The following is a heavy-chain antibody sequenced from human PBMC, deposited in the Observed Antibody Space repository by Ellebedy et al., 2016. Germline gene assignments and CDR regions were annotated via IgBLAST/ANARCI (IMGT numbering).Heavy chain of an antibody. J-gene: IGHJ4*02. CDR3: AKDMDEAAVVVPAAIPTFDY. CDR2: IYSGGST. Sequence: GGSLRLXXAASGFTVSTNYMSWVRQAPGKGLEWVSVIYSGGSTYYADSVKGRFTFSRDISKNTLFLQMNSLRAEDTAVYYCAKDMDEAAVVVPAAIPTFDYWGQGTLVAVSS. D-gene: IGHD2-2*02. CDR1: GFTVSTNY. V-gene: IGHV3-66*01.